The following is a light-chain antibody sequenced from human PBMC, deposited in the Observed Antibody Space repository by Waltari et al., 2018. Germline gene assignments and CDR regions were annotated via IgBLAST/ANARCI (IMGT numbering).Light chain of an antibody. Sequence: QSVLTQPASVSGSPGQSITISCAGTSSDVGGYNRFSWYQQSPGKAPKLMIYGVSNRTSGVFKRFSGAESGNAASLTIAGLQAEDEGDYYCSSYTSSSTWVFGGGTKLTVL. CDR2: GVS. CDR1: SSDVGGYNR. J-gene: IGLJ3*02. V-gene: IGLV2-14*01. CDR3: SSYTSSSTWV.